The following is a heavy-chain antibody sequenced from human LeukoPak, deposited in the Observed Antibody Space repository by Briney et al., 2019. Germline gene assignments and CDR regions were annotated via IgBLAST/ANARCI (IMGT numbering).Heavy chain of an antibody. J-gene: IGHJ4*02. Sequence: SVKVSCKASGGTFSSYTISWVRQAPGQGLEWMGRIIPILGIANYAQKFQGRVTITADKSTSTAYMELSSLRSKDTAVYYCARGGQWLRPYDYWGQGTLVTVSS. CDR2: IIPILGIA. V-gene: IGHV1-69*02. D-gene: IGHD5-12*01. CDR3: ARGGQWLRPYDY. CDR1: GGTFSSYT.